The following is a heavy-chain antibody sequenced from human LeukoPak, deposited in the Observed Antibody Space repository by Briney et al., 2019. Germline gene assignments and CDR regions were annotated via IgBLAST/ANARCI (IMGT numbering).Heavy chain of an antibody. CDR3: AKDHGFGIAGPGSWFDP. V-gene: IGHV3-30*02. D-gene: IGHD6-13*01. CDR1: GFTFSSYG. CDR2: IRYDGSNK. J-gene: IGHJ5*02. Sequence: GGSLRLSCAASGFTFSSYGMHWVRQAPGKGLEWVAFIRYDGSNKYYADSVKGRFTISRDNSKNTLYLQMNSLRAEDTAVYYCAKDHGFGIAGPGSWFDPWGQGTLVTVSS.